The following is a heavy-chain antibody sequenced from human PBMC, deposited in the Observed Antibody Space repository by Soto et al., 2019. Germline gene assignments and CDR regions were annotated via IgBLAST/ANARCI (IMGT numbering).Heavy chain of an antibody. D-gene: IGHD2-15*01. CDR1: GGTFSSYA. CDR2: IIPIFGTA. V-gene: IGHV1-69*13. Sequence: SVKVSCKASGGTFSSYAISWVRQAPGQGLEWMGGIIPIFGTANYAQKFQGRVTITADESTSTAYMELSSLRSEDTAVYYCARDHCSGGSCYYYYGMDVWGQGTTVTVSS. J-gene: IGHJ6*02. CDR3: ARDHCSGGSCYYYYGMDV.